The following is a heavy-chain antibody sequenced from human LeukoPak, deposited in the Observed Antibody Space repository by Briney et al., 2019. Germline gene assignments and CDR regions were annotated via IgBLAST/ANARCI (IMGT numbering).Heavy chain of an antibody. CDR3: ARDRYCSGGSCYQHNWFDP. CDR1: GFTFSSHW. J-gene: IGHJ5*02. V-gene: IGHV3-7*01. D-gene: IGHD2-15*01. CDR2: IKQDGSEK. Sequence: GGSLRLSCAASGFTFSSHWMSWVRQAPGKGLEWVANIKQDGSEKYYVDSVKGRFTISRDNAKNSLYLQMNSLRAEDTAVYYCARDRYCSGGSCYQHNWFDPWGQGTLVTVSS.